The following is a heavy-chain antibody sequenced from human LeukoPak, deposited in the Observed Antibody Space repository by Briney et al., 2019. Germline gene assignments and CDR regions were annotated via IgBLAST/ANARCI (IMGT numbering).Heavy chain of an antibody. CDR2: IYTSGST. V-gene: IGHV4-61*02. Sequence: PSETLSLTCTVSGGSISSGSHYWSWIRQPAGKGLEWIGRIYTSGSTNYDPSLKSRVTMSVDTSKNQFSLKLSSVTAADTAVYFCAREEMPGKFDYWGQGILVTVSS. J-gene: IGHJ4*02. CDR1: GGSISSGSHY. D-gene: IGHD1-26*01. CDR3: AREEMPGKFDY.